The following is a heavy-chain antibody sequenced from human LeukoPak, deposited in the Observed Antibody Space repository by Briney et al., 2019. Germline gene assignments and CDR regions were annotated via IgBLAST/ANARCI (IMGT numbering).Heavy chain of an antibody. CDR2: IIPILGIA. V-gene: IGHV1-69*04. CDR1: GGTFSSYA. D-gene: IGHD4-17*01. CDR3: ARSYLPTVTRVRDNWFDP. Sequence: SVKVSCKASGGTFSSYAISWVRQAPGQGLEWMGRIIPILGIANYAQKFQGRVTITADKSTSTAYMELSSLRSEDTAVYYCARSYLPTVTRVRDNWFDPRGQGTLVTVSS. J-gene: IGHJ5*02.